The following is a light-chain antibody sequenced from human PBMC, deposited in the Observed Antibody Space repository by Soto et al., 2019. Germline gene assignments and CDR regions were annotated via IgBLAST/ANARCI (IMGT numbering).Light chain of an antibody. CDR3: QHYGTSLYT. CDR1: QSPSGY. Sequence: EIVLTQSPATLSLSPGERATLSCRASQSPSGYLAWYQQRPGQAPRLLIYGASSRATGIPDRFSGSGSGTDFTLTISRLEPEDFAVYYCQHYGTSLYTFGQGTKLEIK. V-gene: IGKV3-20*01. J-gene: IGKJ2*01. CDR2: GAS.